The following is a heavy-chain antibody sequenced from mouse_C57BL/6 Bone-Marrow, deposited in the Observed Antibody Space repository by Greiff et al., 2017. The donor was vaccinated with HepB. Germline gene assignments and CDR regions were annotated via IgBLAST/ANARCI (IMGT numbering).Heavy chain of an antibody. J-gene: IGHJ3*01. V-gene: IGHV5-4*01. CDR2: ISDGGSYT. CDR1: GFTFSSYA. D-gene: IGHD1-1*01. CDR3: AREEVGGSSSWFAY. Sequence: EVQRVESGGGLVKPGGSLKLSCAASGFTFSSYAMSWVRQTPEKRLEWVATISDGGSYTYYPDNVKGRFTISRDNAKNNLYLQMSHLKSEDTAMYYCAREEVGGSSSWFAYWGQGTLVTVSA.